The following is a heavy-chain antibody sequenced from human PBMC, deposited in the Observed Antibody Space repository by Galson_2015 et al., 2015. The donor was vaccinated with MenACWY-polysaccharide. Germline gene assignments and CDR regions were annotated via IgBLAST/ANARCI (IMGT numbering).Heavy chain of an antibody. V-gene: IGHV6-1*01. D-gene: IGHD2-15*01. CDR3: ARGAYSSFDI. Sequence: CAISGDSVSNNLVAWNWIRQSPSRGLEWLGRTYRGSNQYAASMRDRIAINSDTSTNQFSLQLSSVTPEDTGLYYCARGAYSSFDIWGQGTMVTVSS. J-gene: IGHJ3*02. CDR2: TYRGSN. CDR1: GDSVSNNLVA.